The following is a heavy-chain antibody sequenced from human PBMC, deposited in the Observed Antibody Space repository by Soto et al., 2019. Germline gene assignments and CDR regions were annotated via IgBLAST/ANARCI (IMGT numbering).Heavy chain of an antibody. D-gene: IGHD1-26*01. CDR2: ISWKDEK. Sequence: QITLKESGPTLVKPTQTLTVTCTFSGFSLSTSRAGVGWIRQSPGKAPEWLALISWKDEKRYNPGLKSRLTITKDNSKNQVVLTMTDLDPVDTATYFCAHRYGGNYYRWYFDSCGQGTLVTVSS. J-gene: IGHJ4*02. V-gene: IGHV2-5*01. CDR1: GFSLSTSRAG. CDR3: AHRYGGNYYRWYFDS.